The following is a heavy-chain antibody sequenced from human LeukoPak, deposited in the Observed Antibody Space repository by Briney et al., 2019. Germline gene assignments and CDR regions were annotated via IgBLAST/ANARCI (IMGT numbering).Heavy chain of an antibody. D-gene: IGHD2-15*01. CDR1: GFTFSSYG. J-gene: IGHJ4*02. Sequence: GGFLRLSCAASGFTFSSYGMHWVRQAPGKGLEWVAVIWYDGSNKYYADSVKGRFTISRDNSKNTLYLQMNSLRAEDTAVYYCAKGYCSGGSCYRLDYWGQGTLVTVSS. V-gene: IGHV3-33*06. CDR2: IWYDGSNK. CDR3: AKGYCSGGSCYRLDY.